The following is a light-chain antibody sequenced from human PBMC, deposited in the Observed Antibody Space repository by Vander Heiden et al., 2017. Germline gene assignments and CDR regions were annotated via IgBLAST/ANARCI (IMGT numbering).Light chain of an antibody. CDR3: QQDNSYSRYT. CDR1: QSISSW. Sequence: DIQMTQSPSTLSASVGDRVTITCRASQSISSWLAWYQQKPGKAPKLLMYKASSLESGVPSRFSGSGFGTEFTLTISSRQPDDFATYYCQQDNSYSRYTFGQGTKLEIK. V-gene: IGKV1-5*03. CDR2: KAS. J-gene: IGKJ2*01.